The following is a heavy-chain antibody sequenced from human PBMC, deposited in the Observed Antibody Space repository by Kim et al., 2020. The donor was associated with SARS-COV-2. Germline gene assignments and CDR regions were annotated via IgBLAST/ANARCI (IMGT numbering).Heavy chain of an antibody. V-gene: IGHV3-21*01. D-gene: IGHD6-13*01. Sequence: SVKGRFTIYRDNAKNSLYLQMNSLRAEDTAVYYCARVFPRIAAAGKGNDYWGQGTLVTVSS. J-gene: IGHJ4*02. CDR3: ARVFPRIAAAGKGNDY.